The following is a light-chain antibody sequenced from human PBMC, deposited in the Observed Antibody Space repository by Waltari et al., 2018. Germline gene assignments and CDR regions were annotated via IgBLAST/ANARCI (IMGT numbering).Light chain of an antibody. Sequence: SFELTQPPSASMPPGQPASITCSGDLLGNKHASWYQHKPGQSPLLFIYQDTKRPSGIPGRFSGSKSGNAATLTISGTQAMDEADYYCQALGTGAWVFGGGTKLTVL. CDR1: LLGNKH. V-gene: IGLV3-1*01. J-gene: IGLJ3*02. CDR2: QDT. CDR3: QALGTGAWV.